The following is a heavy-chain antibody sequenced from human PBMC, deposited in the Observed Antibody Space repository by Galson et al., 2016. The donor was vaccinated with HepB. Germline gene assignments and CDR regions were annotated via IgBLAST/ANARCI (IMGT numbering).Heavy chain of an antibody. V-gene: IGHV3-23*01. CDR3: AKDLTIFGMIMSPGD. CDR2: ISSSGGTT. J-gene: IGHJ4*02. CDR1: GFTFSTYA. Sequence: SLRLSCAASGFTFSTYAMHWVRQAPGKGLEWVSTISSSGGTTYYADSVKGRFTISRDNSNNTLFLQMNSLRPEDTAVYYCAKDLTIFGMIMSPGDWGQGTLVTVSS. D-gene: IGHD3-3*01.